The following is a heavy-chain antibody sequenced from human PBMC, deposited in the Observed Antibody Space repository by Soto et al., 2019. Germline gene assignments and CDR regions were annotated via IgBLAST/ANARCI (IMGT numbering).Heavy chain of an antibody. Sequence: GGSLRLSCAASGFTFSSYAMHWVRQAPGKGLEWVAVISYDGSNKYYADSVKGRFTISRDNSKNTLYLQMNSLRAEDTAVYYCARDIVVVPAAIRHYYYYYYGMDVWGQGTTVTVSS. CDR2: ISYDGSNK. CDR3: ARDIVVVPAAIRHYYYYYYGMDV. V-gene: IGHV3-30-3*01. D-gene: IGHD2-2*02. CDR1: GFTFSSYA. J-gene: IGHJ6*02.